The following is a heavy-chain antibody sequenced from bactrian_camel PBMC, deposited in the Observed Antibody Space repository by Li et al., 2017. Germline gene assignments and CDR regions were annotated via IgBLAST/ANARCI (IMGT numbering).Heavy chain of an antibody. CDR1: RLPGTPRT. V-gene: IGHV3S35*01. Sequence: VQLVESGGGSVQPGGSLTLSCVDPRLPGTPRTMAWVRQAPGKGLEWDSTIDNTGTRTYYSNSVKGRFTVSRDNAKNLVYLQMNSLKPEDTAHYYCAGAIAGWSGFLQGTQVTVS. CDR2: IDNTGTRT. D-gene: IGHD6*01. J-gene: IGHJ4*01.